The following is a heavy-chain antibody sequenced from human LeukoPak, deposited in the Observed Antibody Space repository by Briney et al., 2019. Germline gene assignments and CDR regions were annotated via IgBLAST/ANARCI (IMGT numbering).Heavy chain of an antibody. Sequence: GGSLRLSCTASGFTFGDYAMSWVRQAPGKGLVWVSRIESDGITTIYADSVRGRFTISRDNAKNTLYLQMDRLRAEDTAVYYCARGQNYYVNTFLDYWGQGTLVTVSS. CDR2: IESDGITT. J-gene: IGHJ4*02. D-gene: IGHD3-10*02. CDR3: ARGQNYYVNTFLDY. CDR1: GFTFGDYA. V-gene: IGHV3-74*01.